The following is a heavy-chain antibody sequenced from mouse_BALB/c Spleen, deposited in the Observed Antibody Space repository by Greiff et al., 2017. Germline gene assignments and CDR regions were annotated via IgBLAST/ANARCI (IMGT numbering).Heavy chain of an antibody. J-gene: IGHJ2*01. Sequence: QVQLKQPGAELVRPGASVKLSCKASGYTFTSYWINWVKQRPGQGLEWIGEIDPSDSYTNYNQKFKGKATLTVDKSSSTAYMQLSSLTSEDSAVYYCARSEAMITTGRDFDYWGQGTTLTVSS. D-gene: IGHD2-4*01. V-gene: IGHV1-69*02. CDR3: ARSEAMITTGRDFDY. CDR2: IDPSDSYT. CDR1: GYTFTSYW.